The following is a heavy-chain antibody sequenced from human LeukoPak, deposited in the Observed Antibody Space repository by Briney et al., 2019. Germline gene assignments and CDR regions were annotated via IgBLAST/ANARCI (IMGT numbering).Heavy chain of an antibody. D-gene: IGHD3-22*01. V-gene: IGHV3-74*01. Sequence: GGSLRLSCSASGFIFSRYWMYWVRQTPGKGLEWVSHINGDGTTTNYADFVKGRFTIARDNAKNTLYLQMNSLRAEDTALYYCASLTHYDSRSFAFDIWGPGTMVTVSS. CDR3: ASLTHYDSRSFAFDI. J-gene: IGHJ3*02. CDR1: GFIFSRYW. CDR2: INGDGTTT.